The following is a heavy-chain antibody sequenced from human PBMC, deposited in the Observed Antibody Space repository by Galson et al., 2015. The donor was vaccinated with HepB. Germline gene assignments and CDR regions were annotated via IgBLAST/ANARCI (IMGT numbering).Heavy chain of an antibody. V-gene: IGHV3-23*01. J-gene: IGHJ4*02. Sequence: SLRLSCAASGFTFTNYAMHWVRQAPGKGLEWVSAITASGGSTYYADSVKGRFTVSRDNSKNTLYLHMNSLRAEDTALYYCARDFFGSGAISPTDYWGRGIHVTVSS. CDR2: ITASGGST. D-gene: IGHD2/OR15-2a*01. CDR1: GFTFTNYA. CDR3: ARDFFGSGAISPTDY.